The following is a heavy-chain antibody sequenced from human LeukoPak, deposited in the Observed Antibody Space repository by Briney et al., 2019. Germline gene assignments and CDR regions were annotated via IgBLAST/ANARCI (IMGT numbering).Heavy chain of an antibody. D-gene: IGHD3-3*01. Sequence: GGSLRLSCAASGFTFSSYAMSWVRQASGKGLEWVSAISGSGGSTYYADSVKGRFTISRDNSKNTLYLQMNSLRAEDTAVYYCAKGLRFFPFLYYFDYWGQGTLVTVSS. CDR1: GFTFSSYA. CDR3: AKGLRFFPFLYYFDY. V-gene: IGHV3-23*01. CDR2: ISGSGGST. J-gene: IGHJ4*02.